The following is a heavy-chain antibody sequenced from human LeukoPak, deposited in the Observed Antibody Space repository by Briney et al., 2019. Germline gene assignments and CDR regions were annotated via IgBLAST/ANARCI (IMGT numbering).Heavy chain of an antibody. CDR1: GFTFSSYA. V-gene: IGHV3-23*01. Sequence: GSLRLSCAASGFTFSSYAMSWVRQAPGKGLEWVSAISGSGGSTYYADSVKGRFTISRDNSKNTLYLQMNSLRAEDTAVYYCAKGAGNYYDSSGYYYGHWGQGTLVTVSS. D-gene: IGHD3-22*01. J-gene: IGHJ4*02. CDR2: ISGSGGST. CDR3: AKGAGNYYDSSGYYYGH.